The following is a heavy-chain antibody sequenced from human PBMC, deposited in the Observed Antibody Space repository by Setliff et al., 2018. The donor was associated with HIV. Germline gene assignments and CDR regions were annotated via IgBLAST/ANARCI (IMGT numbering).Heavy chain of an antibody. CDR1: GGSISSYH. J-gene: IGHJ4*02. CDR2: IYKSGSA. V-gene: IGHV4-4*07. D-gene: IGHD3-10*01. Sequence: SETLSLTCRVSGGSISSYHWSWIRQPPGKGLEWIGHIYKSGSANYSPSLRGRVTISADTSKNQFSLRLSSVTALDTAVYYCSRLYGSGHYFAFDFWGQGALVTVSS. CDR3: SRLYGSGHYFAFDF.